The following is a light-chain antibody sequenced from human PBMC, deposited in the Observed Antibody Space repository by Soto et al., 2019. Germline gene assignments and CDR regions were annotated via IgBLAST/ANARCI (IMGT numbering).Light chain of an antibody. CDR2: DVS. V-gene: IGKV1-5*01. CDR3: QQYKVYPYT. Sequence: DIQMTQSPSTLSASIGDRVTITCRASQTINGRLAWYQQKPGRPPKLLIYDVSCLESGAPSRFSGSGSGTDFTLTISNLRPDDFATFYCQQYKVYPYTFGQGSRLDIQ. J-gene: IGKJ2*01. CDR1: QTINGR.